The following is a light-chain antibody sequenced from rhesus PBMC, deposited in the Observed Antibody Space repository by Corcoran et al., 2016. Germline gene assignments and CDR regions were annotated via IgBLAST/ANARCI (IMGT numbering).Light chain of an antibody. V-gene: IGKV3-42*01. CDR3: QKNNDWPYS. CDR2: DAS. J-gene: IGKJ2*01. Sequence: ETVMMQSPATLSLSPGERATLSCRASQSVGSTLAWYQQKPGQAPRLLIYDASSRATGIPDRFSGSGSGTEFTLTISGLDPEDVGVYYCQKNNDWPYSFGQGTKVEIK. CDR1: QSVGST.